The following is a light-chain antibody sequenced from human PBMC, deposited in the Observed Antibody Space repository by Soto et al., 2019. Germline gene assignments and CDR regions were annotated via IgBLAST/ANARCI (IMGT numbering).Light chain of an antibody. CDR3: QSYDSSLSALYV. CDR2: GNS. Sequence: QSVLTQPPSGYGAPGQSVTISCTGGSSNIGAGYDVHWYQQLPGTAPKLLIYGNSNRPSGVPDRFSGSKSGTSASLAITGLQAEDEADYYCQSYDSSLSALYVFGTGTKVTV. V-gene: IGLV1-40*01. CDR1: SSNIGAGYD. J-gene: IGLJ1*01.